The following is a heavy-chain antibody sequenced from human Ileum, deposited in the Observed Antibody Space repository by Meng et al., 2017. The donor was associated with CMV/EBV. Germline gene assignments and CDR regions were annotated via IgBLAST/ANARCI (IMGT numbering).Heavy chain of an antibody. Sequence: GESLKISCAGSGFTFSTYAMSWVRQAPGKGLEWVASISSPGGTSYYADYVKGRFTIYRDNSKNTLYLQVNRLTGDDTAVYFCAKELGGSSGWHLQPMDALGIWGQGTMVTVSS. D-gene: IGHD6-19*01. J-gene: IGHJ3*02. CDR1: GFTFSTYA. CDR3: AKELGGSSGWHLQPMDALGI. V-gene: IGHV3-23*01. CDR2: ISSPGGTS.